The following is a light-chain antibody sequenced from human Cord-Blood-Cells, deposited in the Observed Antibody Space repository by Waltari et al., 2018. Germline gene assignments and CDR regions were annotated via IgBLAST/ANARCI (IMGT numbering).Light chain of an antibody. CDR1: QSVGSN. V-gene: IGKV3-15*01. CDR3: QQYNNWPLLT. J-gene: IGKJ4*01. Sequence: EIVMTQSPATLSVSPGERATVSCRASQSVGSNLAWYQQKPGQAPRPLIYGASTRATGIPARFSGSGSRTEFTLHISSLQSEDFAVYYCQQYNNWPLLTFGGGTKVEIK. CDR2: GAS.